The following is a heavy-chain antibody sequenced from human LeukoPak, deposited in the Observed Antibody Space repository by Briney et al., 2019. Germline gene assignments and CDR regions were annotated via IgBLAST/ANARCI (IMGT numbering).Heavy chain of an antibody. CDR1: GGTFSSYA. V-gene: IGHV1-46*01. CDR2: INPSGGST. D-gene: IGHD2-15*01. CDR3: ARGDKWFDP. J-gene: IGHJ5*02. Sequence: ASVKVSCKASGGTFSSYAISWVRQAPGQGLEWMGIINPSGGSTSYAQKFQGRVTMTRDTSTSTVYMELSSLRSEDTAVYYCARGDKWFDPWGQGTLVTVSS.